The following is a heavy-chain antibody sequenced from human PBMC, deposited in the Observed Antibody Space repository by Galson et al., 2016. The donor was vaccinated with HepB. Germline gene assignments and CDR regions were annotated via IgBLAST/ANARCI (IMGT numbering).Heavy chain of an antibody. CDR1: GYSFTNHW. D-gene: IGHD1-26*01. Sequence: QSGAEVKKPGESLKISCKGSGYSFTNHWIGWVRQMPGKGLEWMGIINPRDSETRYSPSFQGQVTISVDKSISTAFLRWSSLKASDTAMYFCARRRDTASSARYFDYWAQGTLVTVSS. V-gene: IGHV5-51*01. CDR3: ARRRDTASSARYFDY. J-gene: IGHJ4*02. CDR2: INPRDSET.